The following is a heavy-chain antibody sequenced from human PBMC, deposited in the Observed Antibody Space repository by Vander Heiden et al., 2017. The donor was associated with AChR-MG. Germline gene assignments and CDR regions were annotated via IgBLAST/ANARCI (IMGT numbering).Heavy chain of an antibody. CDR3: ASYPYYYDSSGYLGFDY. J-gene: IGHJ4*02. CDR2: ICPILGIA. Sequence: QVQLVQSGAEVKKPGSSVQVSCKASGGTFSRYAISWVRQAPGQGLEWMGRICPILGIANYAQKFQGRVTITADKSTSTAYMELSSLRSEDTAVYYCASYPYYYDSSGYLGFDYWGQGTLVTVSS. V-gene: IGHV1-69*04. CDR1: GGTFSRYA. D-gene: IGHD3-22*01.